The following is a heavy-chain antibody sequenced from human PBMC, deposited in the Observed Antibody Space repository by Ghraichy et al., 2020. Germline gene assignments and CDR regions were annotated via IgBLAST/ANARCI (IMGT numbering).Heavy chain of an antibody. J-gene: IGHJ4*02. V-gene: IGHV3-21*01. Sequence: GGSLRLSCAASGFTFSSYSMNWVRQAPGKGLEWVSSISSSSSYIYYADSVKGRFTISRDNAKNSLYLQMNSLRAEDTAVYYCARDPYGDWTFDYWGQGTLVTVSS. CDR3: ARDPYGDWTFDY. D-gene: IGHD4-17*01. CDR1: GFTFSSYS. CDR2: ISSSSSYI.